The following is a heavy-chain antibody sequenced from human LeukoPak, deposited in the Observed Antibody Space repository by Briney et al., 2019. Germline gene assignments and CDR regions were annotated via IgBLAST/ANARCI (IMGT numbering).Heavy chain of an antibody. J-gene: IGHJ4*02. V-gene: IGHV3-23*01. CDR1: GFTFINAW. Sequence: GGSLRLSCAASGFTFINAWMAWVRQAPGKGLEWVSAISGSGGSTYYADSVKGRFTISRDNSKDTLYLQMNSLRAEDTAVYYCAKVNPTMIVVVITTFRWYFDYWGQGTLVTVSS. CDR3: AKVNPTMIVVVITTFRWYFDY. CDR2: ISGSGGST. D-gene: IGHD3-22*01.